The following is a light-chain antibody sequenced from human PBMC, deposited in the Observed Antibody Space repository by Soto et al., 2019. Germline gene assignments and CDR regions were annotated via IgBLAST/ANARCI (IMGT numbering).Light chain of an antibody. Sequence: LAQPASVSGSPGQSITISCTGTSSDVGGYNYVSWYQQLPGKAPKLMIYDVSDRPSGVSNRFSGSKSGKTASLTTSGLQAEDSAEYYCSSYTSSSLYVFGTGTKVTVL. CDR1: SSDVGGYNY. J-gene: IGLJ1*01. CDR2: DVS. V-gene: IGLV2-14*01. CDR3: SSYTSSSLYV.